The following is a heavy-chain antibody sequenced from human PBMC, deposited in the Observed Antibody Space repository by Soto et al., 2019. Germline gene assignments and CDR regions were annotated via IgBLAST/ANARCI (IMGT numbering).Heavy chain of an antibody. Sequence: ASVKVSCKTSGYTFTNNDVCWVRQTPGQGLEWMGWISPYSGSTNYAQKFKGRVTMTRDTSTSTVYMEVSSLRSEDTAVYYCAREGNGGYSGWAHWGQGTLVTVSS. CDR1: GYTFTNND. J-gene: IGHJ4*02. V-gene: IGHV1-18*01. CDR2: ISPYSGST. D-gene: IGHD2-21*02. CDR3: AREGNGGYSGWAH.